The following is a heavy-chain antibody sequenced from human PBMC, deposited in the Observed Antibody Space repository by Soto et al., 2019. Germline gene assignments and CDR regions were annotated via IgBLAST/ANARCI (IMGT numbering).Heavy chain of an antibody. CDR1: GGTFSSYA. CDR2: IIPIFGTA. J-gene: IGHJ6*02. V-gene: IGHV1-69*13. D-gene: IGHD5-18*01. CDR3: ARDLRSYGGPGFYYYGMYV. Sequence: ASVKVSCKASGGTFSSYAISWVRQAPGQGLEWMGGIIPIFGTANYAQKFQGRVTITADESTSTAYMELSSLRSEDTAVYYCARDLRSYGGPGFYYYGMYVWGQGTTVPISS.